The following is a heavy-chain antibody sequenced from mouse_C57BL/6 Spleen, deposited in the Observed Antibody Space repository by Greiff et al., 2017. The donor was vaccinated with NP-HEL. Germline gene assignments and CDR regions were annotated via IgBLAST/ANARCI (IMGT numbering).Heavy chain of an antibody. CDR2: INPSSGYT. J-gene: IGHJ4*01. CDR3: ARNYYSNYVGIYYAMDY. CDR1: GYTFTSYW. V-gene: IGHV1-7*01. Sequence: QVQLKESGAELAKPGASVKLSCKASGYTFTSYWMHWVKQRPGQGLEWIGYINPSSGYTKYNQKFKDKATLTADKSSSTAYMQLSSLTYEDSAVYYCARNYYSNYVGIYYAMDYWGQGTSVTVSS. D-gene: IGHD2-5*01.